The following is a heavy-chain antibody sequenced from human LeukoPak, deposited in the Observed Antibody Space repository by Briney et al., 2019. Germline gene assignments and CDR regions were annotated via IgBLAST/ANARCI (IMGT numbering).Heavy chain of an antibody. V-gene: IGHV1-69*13. CDR1: GGTFSSYA. Sequence: ASVKVSCKASGGTFSSYAISWVRQAPGQGLEWMGGIIPIFGTANYAQKFQGRVTITADESTSTAYMELSSLRSEDTAVYYCATHSSGWLDYAFRKTPKPKYYFDYWGQGTLVTVSS. CDR2: IIPIFGTA. CDR3: ATHSSGWLDYAFRKTPKPKYYFDY. J-gene: IGHJ4*02. D-gene: IGHD6-19*01.